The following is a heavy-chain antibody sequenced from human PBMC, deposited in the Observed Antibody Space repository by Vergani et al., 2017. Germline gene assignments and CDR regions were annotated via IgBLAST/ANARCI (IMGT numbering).Heavy chain of an antibody. D-gene: IGHD2-15*01. Sequence: QVQLVQSGAEVKKPGSSVKVSCKASGGTFSSYTISWVRQAPGGGGGWMGRIIPILGIANYAQKFQGRVTITADKSTSTAYMELSSLRSEDTAVYYCASDPCSGGSCYSGGWFDPWGQGTLVTVSS. CDR1: GGTFSSYT. J-gene: IGHJ5*02. CDR3: ASDPCSGGSCYSGGWFDP. CDR2: IIPILGIA. V-gene: IGHV1-69*02.